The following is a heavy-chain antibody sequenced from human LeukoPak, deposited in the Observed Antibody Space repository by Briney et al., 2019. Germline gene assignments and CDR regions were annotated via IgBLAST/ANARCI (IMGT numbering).Heavy chain of an antibody. J-gene: IGHJ4*02. D-gene: IGHD3/OR15-3a*01. CDR1: GGSISTGTYY. CDR3: ARQTGSGLFILP. Sequence: PSQTLSLTYTVSGGSISTGTYYWSWIRQPAGKGLEWIGRIYTTGTTNYNPSLKSRVSISIDTSKNRFSLRLTSVTAADTAVYYCARQTGSGLFILPGGQGTLVTVSS. V-gene: IGHV4-61*02. CDR2: IYTTGTT.